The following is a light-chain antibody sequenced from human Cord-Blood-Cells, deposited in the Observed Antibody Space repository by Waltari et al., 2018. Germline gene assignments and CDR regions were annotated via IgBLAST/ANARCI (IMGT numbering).Light chain of an antibody. J-gene: IGLJ2*01. CDR2: EVS. CDR1: TSAVGGYHY. Sequence: QSALTQPPSASGSPGQSVTISCTGTTSAVGGYHYVSWYQQPPANAPKLMIYEVSKRRSGVPDRFSGSKSGNTASLTVSGLQAEDEADYYCSSYAGSNNFVVFGGGTKLTVL. V-gene: IGLV2-8*01. CDR3: SSYAGSNNFVV.